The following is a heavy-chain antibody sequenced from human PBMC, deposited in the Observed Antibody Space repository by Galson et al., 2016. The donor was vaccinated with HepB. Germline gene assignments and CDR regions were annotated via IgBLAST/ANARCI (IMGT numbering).Heavy chain of an antibody. CDR2: SHYSGST. CDR1: SISSNPYY. Sequence: SISSNPYYWGWIRQPPGKGLEWIGNSHYSGSTYYNPSLKSRVTMSVYTSKNEFSLRLTSVTAADTAVYFCARQSSDSDYFDFWSQGTLVTVSS. V-gene: IGHV4-39*01. J-gene: IGHJ4*02. CDR3: ARQSSDSDYFDF. D-gene: IGHD6-19*01.